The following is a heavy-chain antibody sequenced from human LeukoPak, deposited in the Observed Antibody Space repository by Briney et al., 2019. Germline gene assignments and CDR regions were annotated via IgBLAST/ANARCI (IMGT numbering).Heavy chain of an antibody. J-gene: IGHJ4*02. CDR2: INHSGST. D-gene: IGHD5-12*01. Sequence: ASETLSLTCAVYGGSFSGYYWSWIRQPPGKGLEWIGEINHSGSTNYNPSLKSRVTISVDTSKNQFSLKLSSVTAADTAVYYCASRGFPLASDYWGQGTLVTVSS. CDR3: ASRGFPLASDY. CDR1: GGSFSGYY. V-gene: IGHV4-34*01.